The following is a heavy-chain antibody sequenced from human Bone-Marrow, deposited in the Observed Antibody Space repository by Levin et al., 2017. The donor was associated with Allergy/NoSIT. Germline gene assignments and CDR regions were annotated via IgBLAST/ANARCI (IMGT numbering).Heavy chain of an antibody. Sequence: AGGSLRLSCAASGFTFSRYWMHWVRQAPGKGLVWVSRLKSDGNYTSYADSVKGRFTIFRDNAKNTLCLQMDNLRAEDTAVYYWARGPEGTGYGFDIWGQGTMVTVSS. CDR1: GFTFSRYW. V-gene: IGHV3-74*01. CDR2: LKSDGNYT. J-gene: IGHJ3*02. CDR3: ARGPEGTGYGFDI. D-gene: IGHD3/OR15-3a*01.